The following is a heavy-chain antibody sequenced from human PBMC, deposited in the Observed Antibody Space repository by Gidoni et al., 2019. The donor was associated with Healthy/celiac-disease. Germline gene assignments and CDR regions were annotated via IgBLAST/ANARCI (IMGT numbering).Heavy chain of an antibody. CDR2: ISWNSGSI. CDR1: GITFDDYA. Sequence: EVQMVVSAGGLVQPGRSQRLSCAASGITFDDYAMHWVRQAPGKGLEWVSGISWNSGSIGYADSVKGRFTISRDNAKNSLYLQMNSLRAEDTALYYCASGAYCISTSCSLDYWGQGTLVTVSS. CDR3: ASGAYCISTSCSLDY. J-gene: IGHJ4*02. D-gene: IGHD2-2*01. V-gene: IGHV3-9*01.